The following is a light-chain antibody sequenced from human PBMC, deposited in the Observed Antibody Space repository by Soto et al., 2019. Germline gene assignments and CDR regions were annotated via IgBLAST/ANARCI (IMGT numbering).Light chain of an antibody. Sequence: QAVVTQEPSLTVSPGGTVTLTCGSSTGAVTSGHYPYWFQQKPGQAPRTLIYDTSNKHSWTPARFSGSLLGGKAALTLSGAQPEDEAEYYCLLSYSGADVEFGGGTKLTVL. CDR3: LLSYSGADVE. J-gene: IGLJ2*01. CDR2: DTS. V-gene: IGLV7-46*01. CDR1: TGAVTSGHY.